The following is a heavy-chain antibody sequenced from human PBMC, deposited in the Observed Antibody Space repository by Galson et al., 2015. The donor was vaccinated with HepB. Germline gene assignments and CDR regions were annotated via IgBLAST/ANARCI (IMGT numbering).Heavy chain of an antibody. CDR3: AKDLPNWGGLDY. D-gene: IGHD2-21*01. Sequence: SLRLSCAASGFSFNDYTMHWVRQAPGKGLEWVSLINWDATTTSYTDSVKGRFTVSRDKRRKTLYLQMKGLRSEDSGLYYCAKDLPNWGGLDYWGQGTRLIVSS. J-gene: IGHJ4*02. V-gene: IGHV3-43*01. CDR2: INWDATTT. CDR1: GFSFNDYT.